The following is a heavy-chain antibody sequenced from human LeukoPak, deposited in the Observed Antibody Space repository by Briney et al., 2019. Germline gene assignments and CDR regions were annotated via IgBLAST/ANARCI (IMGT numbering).Heavy chain of an antibody. CDR1: GFTVSSNY. V-gene: IGHV3-53*04. Sequence: GGSLRLSCAASGFTVSSNYMSWVRQAPGKGLEWVSVIYSGGSTYYADSVKGRFTISRHNSKNTLYLQMNSLRAEDTAVYYCARGWELGPGAFDLWGQGTMVTVSS. D-gene: IGHD1-26*01. CDR2: IYSGGST. CDR3: ARGWELGPGAFDL. J-gene: IGHJ3*01.